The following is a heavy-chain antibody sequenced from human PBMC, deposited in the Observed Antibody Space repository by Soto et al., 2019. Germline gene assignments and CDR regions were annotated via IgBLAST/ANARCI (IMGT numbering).Heavy chain of an antibody. J-gene: IGHJ4*02. CDR3: ARIPFILIDETKYYIDF. V-gene: IGHV1-69*06. CDR1: GATFSSYA. CDR2: IIPIFGTA. Sequence: SSVKRSCKASGATFSSYAISWVRQAPGQGLEWMGGIIPIFGTANYAQKFQGRVTITADKSTSTAYMELSSLRSEDTAVYYCARIPFILIDETKYYIDFRCQGPL. D-gene: IGHD1-1*01.